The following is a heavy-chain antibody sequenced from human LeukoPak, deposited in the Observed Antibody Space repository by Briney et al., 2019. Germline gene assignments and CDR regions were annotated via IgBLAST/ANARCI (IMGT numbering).Heavy chain of an antibody. CDR1: GFTFSDYY. Sequence: GGSLRLSCVASGFTFSDYYMSWIRQAPGKGLEWVSYISSSGSTIYYADSVKGRFTISRDNAKNSLYLQMNSLRAEDTAVYYCARDCSSTSCYGRAFDIWGQGTMVTVSS. CDR3: ARDCSSTSCYGRAFDI. CDR2: ISSSGSTI. J-gene: IGHJ3*02. V-gene: IGHV3-11*01. D-gene: IGHD2-2*01.